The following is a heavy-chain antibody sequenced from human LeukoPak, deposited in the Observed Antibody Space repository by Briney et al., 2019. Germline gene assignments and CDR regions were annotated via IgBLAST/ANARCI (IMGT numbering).Heavy chain of an antibody. V-gene: IGHV3-48*02. CDR2: ISSSSSTI. CDR1: GFTFDDYA. D-gene: IGHD1-26*01. CDR3: ARVSGSYYGDAFDI. J-gene: IGHJ3*02. Sequence: GSLRLSCAASGFTFDDYAMNWVRQAPGKGLEWVSYISSSSSTIYYADSVKGRFTISRDNAKNSLYLQMNSLRDEDTAVYYCARVSGSYYGDAFDIWGQGTMVTVSS.